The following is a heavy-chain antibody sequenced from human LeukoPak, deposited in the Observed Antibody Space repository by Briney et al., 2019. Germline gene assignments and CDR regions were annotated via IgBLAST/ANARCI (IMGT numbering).Heavy chain of an antibody. CDR2: INHSGST. Sequence: PSETLSLTCAVYGGSFSGYYWSWIRQPPGKGLEWIGEINHSGSTNYNPSLKSRVTISVDTSKNHLSLKMTSVTAADTAIYYCVKDIGSSEGPLRGRGTLVTVSS. CDR3: VKDIGSSEGPL. D-gene: IGHD1-26*01. V-gene: IGHV4-34*01. J-gene: IGHJ2*01. CDR1: GGSFSGYY.